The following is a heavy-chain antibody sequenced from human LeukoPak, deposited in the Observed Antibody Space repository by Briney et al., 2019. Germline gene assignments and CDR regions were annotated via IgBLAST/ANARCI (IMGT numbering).Heavy chain of an antibody. CDR2: ISSSSSYI. CDR3: ARGSGWRKYYFDY. D-gene: IGHD6-19*01. J-gene: IGHJ4*02. Sequence: PGGSLRLSCAASGFTFSSYSMNWVRQAPGKGLEWVSSISSSSSYIYYADSVKGRFTISRDNAKNSLYLQMNSLRAEDTAVYYCARGSGWRKYYFDYWGQGTLVTVSS. V-gene: IGHV3-21*01. CDR1: GFTFSSYS.